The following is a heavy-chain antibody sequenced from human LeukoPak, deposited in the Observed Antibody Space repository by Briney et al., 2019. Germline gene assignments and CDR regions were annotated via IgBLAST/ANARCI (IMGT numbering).Heavy chain of an antibody. CDR1: GFTFSSYW. J-gene: IGHJ5*02. CDR2: IKQDGSEK. Sequence: PGGSLRLSCAASGFTFSSYWMSWVRQAPGKGLEWVANIKQDGSEKYYVDSVKGRFTISRDNAKNSLYLQMNSLRAEDTAVYYCARENYDFWSGYWFDPWGQGTLVTVSS. V-gene: IGHV3-7*01. CDR3: ARENYDFWSGYWFDP. D-gene: IGHD3-3*01.